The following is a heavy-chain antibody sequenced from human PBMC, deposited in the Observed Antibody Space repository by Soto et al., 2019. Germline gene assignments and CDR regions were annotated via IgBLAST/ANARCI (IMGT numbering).Heavy chain of an antibody. Sequence: QVQLVESGGGVVQPGRSLRLSCAASGFTFSSYGMHWVRQAPGKGLEWVAVIWYDGSNKYYADPVKGRFTISRDNSKNTLYLQMNSLRAEDTAVYYCARDAGYSSGWYGRPVWFDPWGQGTLVTVSS. J-gene: IGHJ5*02. CDR3: ARDAGYSSGWYGRPVWFDP. D-gene: IGHD6-19*01. CDR2: IWYDGSNK. V-gene: IGHV3-33*01. CDR1: GFTFSSYG.